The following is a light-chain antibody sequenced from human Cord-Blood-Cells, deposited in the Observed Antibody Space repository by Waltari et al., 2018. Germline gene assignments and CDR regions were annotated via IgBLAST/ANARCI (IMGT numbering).Light chain of an antibody. Sequence: QSALPQPASVSGSPGQPITITCTGTSSAVGGYNYVSWYQQHPGKAPKLMFYDVSKRPSGVSNRFSGSKSGNTASLTISGLQAEDEADYYCSSYTSSSTWVFGGGTKLTVL. CDR1: SSAVGGYNY. CDR2: DVS. J-gene: IGLJ3*02. V-gene: IGLV2-14*01. CDR3: SSYTSSSTWV.